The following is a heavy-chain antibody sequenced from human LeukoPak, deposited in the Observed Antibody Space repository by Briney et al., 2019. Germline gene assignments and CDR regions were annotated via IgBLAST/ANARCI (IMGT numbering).Heavy chain of an antibody. V-gene: IGHV1-2*02. D-gene: IGHD3-10*01. Sequence: GASVKVSCKASGYTFTSYGISWVRQAPGQGLEWMGWINPNSGGTNYAQKFQGRVTMTRDTSISTAYMELSRLRSDDTAVYYCARERITMVRGKNDAFDIWGQGTMVTVSS. CDR3: ARERITMVRGKNDAFDI. CDR1: GYTFTSYG. CDR2: INPNSGGT. J-gene: IGHJ3*02.